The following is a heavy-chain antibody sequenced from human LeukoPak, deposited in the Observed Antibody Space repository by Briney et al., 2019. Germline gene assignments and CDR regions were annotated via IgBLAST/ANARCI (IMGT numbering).Heavy chain of an antibody. Sequence: KPSETLSLTCAVYGESFSASYWSWIRQPPGKGLEWIGEITHSGSTNYNPSLKSRVTISIDTSKNQFSLKLSSVTAADTAVYYCARMEDFWSGSSAFDIWGQGTMVTVSS. D-gene: IGHD3-3*01. CDR3: ARMEDFWSGSSAFDI. J-gene: IGHJ3*02. CDR1: GESFSASY. CDR2: ITHSGST. V-gene: IGHV4-34*01.